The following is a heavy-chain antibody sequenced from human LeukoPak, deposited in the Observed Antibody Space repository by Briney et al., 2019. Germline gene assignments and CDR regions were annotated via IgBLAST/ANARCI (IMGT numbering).Heavy chain of an antibody. V-gene: IGHV3-9*01. CDR2: ISWNSGSI. CDR3: AKDKRPIAVAGGYFDY. D-gene: IGHD6-19*01. J-gene: IGHJ4*02. Sequence: GGSLRLSCAASGFTFDDYAMHWVRQAPGKGLEWVSGISWNSGSIGYADSVKGRFTISRDNAKNSLYLQMSSLRAEDTALYYCAKDKRPIAVAGGYFDYWGQGTLVTVSS. CDR1: GFTFDDYA.